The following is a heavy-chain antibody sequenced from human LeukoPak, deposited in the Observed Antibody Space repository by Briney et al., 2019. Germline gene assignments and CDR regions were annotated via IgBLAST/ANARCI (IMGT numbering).Heavy chain of an antibody. CDR2: IKSKTDGGTT. J-gene: IGHJ3*02. V-gene: IGHV3-15*01. CDR1: GLAFTGAW. CDR3: STDHAFDI. Sequence: GGSLRLSCAASGLAFTGAWMNWVRQAPGKGLEWVGRIKSKTDGGTTDYAAPVKGRFTISREDSIHTLYLQMNSLKIEDTAVYYCSTDHAFDIWGQGTMVTVSS.